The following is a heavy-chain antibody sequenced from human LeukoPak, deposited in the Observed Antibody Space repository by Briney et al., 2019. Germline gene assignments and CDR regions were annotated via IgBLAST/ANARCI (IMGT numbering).Heavy chain of an antibody. CDR1: RFIFSNYW. J-gene: IGHJ4*02. Sequence: PGGSLRLSCAASRFIFSNYWIYWFRQAPGEGLVWVSRIKSDGSDTTYADSVKGRFTISRDNAKNTLCLQMSSLRAEDTAVYYCARGRITLGGVTDYWGQGTLVTVSS. V-gene: IGHV3-74*01. CDR3: ARGRITLGGVTDY. CDR2: IKSDGSDT. D-gene: IGHD3-16*01.